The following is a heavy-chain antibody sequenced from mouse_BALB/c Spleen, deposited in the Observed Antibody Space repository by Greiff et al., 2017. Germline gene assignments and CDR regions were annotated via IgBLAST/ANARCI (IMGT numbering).Heavy chain of an antibody. J-gene: IGHJ2*01. CDR3: ARGPYYYGSEYYFDY. V-gene: IGHV5-17*02. D-gene: IGHD1-1*01. CDR1: GFTFSSFG. Sequence: EVKLMESGGGLVQPGGSRKLSCAASGFTFSSFGMHWVRQAPEKGLEWVAYISSGSSTIYYADTVKGRFTISRDNPKNTLFLQMTSLRSEDTAMYYCARGPYYYGSEYYFDYWGQGTTLTVSS. CDR2: ISSGSSTI.